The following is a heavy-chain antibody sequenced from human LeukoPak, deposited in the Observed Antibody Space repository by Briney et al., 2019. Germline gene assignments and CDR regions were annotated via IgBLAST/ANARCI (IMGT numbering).Heavy chain of an antibody. V-gene: IGHV4-59*01. CDR3: ARAVGGASDI. J-gene: IGHJ3*02. CDR1: GGSISGYY. CDR2: IYYSGST. D-gene: IGHD3-16*01. Sequence: SETLSLTCTVSGGSISGYYWSWIRQPPGKGLERMGYIYYSGSTNYNPSLESRVTISVDTSKNQFSLKLNSVIAADTAVYYCARAVGGASDIWGQGTMVTVSS.